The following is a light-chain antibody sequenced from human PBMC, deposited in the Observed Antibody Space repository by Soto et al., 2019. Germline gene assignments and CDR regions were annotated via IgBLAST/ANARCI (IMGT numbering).Light chain of an antibody. Sequence: DVRMTQSPSSLSASVGDRITITCRASRTINTYLNWFQQKPGEPPRLLIYAASTLHDGVPSRFSGSGSGADFTLTIRGLQPEDFASYHCQQTYSDISFGGGTKVDIK. V-gene: IGKV1-39*01. CDR3: QQTYSDIS. J-gene: IGKJ4*01. CDR2: AAS. CDR1: RTINTY.